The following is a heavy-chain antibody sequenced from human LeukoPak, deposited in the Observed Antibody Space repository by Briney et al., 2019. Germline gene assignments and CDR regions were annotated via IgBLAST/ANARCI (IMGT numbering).Heavy chain of an antibody. J-gene: IGHJ6*03. CDR1: GGSFSDYY. V-gene: IGHV4-34*01. D-gene: IGHD1-26*01. CDR2: INHSGST. Sequence: PSGTLSLTCVVYGGSFSDYYWSWIRQPPGKGLEWIWEINHSGSTNYNPSLERRGTISVDTSKNHFPLKLRPVPAADTAVYYCGRCYSGSYYYYYYRDVWGKGTTVTVSS. CDR3: GRCYSGSYYYYYYRDV.